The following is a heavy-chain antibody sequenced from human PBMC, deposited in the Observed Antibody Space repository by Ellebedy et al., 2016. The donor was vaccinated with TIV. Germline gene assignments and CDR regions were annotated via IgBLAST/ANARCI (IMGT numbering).Heavy chain of an antibody. CDR2: IFPGDSDT. CDR3: ASGAEGGVVGFHH. D-gene: IGHD2-21*01. J-gene: IGHJ4*02. Sequence: GESLKISCKASRDSFTDYWFGWVRQMPGKGLEWMGIIFPGDSDTRYSPSFQGQVTISADKSISTAFLQWSSLKPSDSAMYYCASGAEGGVVGFHHWGQGTLVTVSS. V-gene: IGHV5-51*01. CDR1: RDSFTDYW.